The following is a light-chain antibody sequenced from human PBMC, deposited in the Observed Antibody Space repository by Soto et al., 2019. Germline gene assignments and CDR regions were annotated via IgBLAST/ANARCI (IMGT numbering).Light chain of an antibody. J-gene: IGLJ1*01. V-gene: IGLV1-44*01. CDR2: NNN. CDR1: SSNIGTNS. Sequence: QSALTQPPSASGTPGQRATISCSGSSSNIGTNSVNWYQHLPGTAPKLLIYNNNQRPSGVPDRFSGSKSDTSASLAIGGLQSEDEADYYCAARDDGLTGRFVFGTGTKVTVL. CDR3: AARDDGLTGRFV.